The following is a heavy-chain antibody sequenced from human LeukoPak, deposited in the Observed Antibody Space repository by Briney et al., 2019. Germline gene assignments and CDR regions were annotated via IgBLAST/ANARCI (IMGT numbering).Heavy chain of an antibody. V-gene: IGHV4-59*11. CDR1: GGSISRHY. D-gene: IGHD3-22*01. CDR3: AREEYDSSGYYYGY. J-gene: IGHJ4*02. CDR2: IYHSGST. Sequence: PSETLSLTCTVSGGSISRHYWSWIRQPPGKGLEWIGYIYHSGSTNYNPSLKSRVTISVDTSKNQFSLKVSSVTAADTAVYYCAREEYDSSGYYYGYWGQGTLVTVSS.